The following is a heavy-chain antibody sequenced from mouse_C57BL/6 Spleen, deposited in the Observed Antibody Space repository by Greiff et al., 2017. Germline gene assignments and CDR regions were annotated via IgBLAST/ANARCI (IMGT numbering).Heavy chain of an antibody. CDR1: GYAFSSYW. CDR3: SRYYGYGAGFAY. D-gene: IGHD2-2*01. V-gene: IGHV1-80*01. CDR2: IYPGDGDT. Sequence: QVQLKESGAELVKPGASVKISCKASGYAFSSYWMNWVKQRPGKGLEWIGQIYPGDGDTNYNGKFKGKATLTADNSSSTAYMQLSSLTSEESAVYVCSRYYGYGAGFAYWGQGTLVTVSA. J-gene: IGHJ3*01.